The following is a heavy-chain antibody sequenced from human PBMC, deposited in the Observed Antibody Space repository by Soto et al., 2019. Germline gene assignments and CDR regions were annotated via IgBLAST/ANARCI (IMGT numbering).Heavy chain of an antibody. V-gene: IGHV3-33*01. CDR3: VRDRDCYFDI. CDR1: GYSFSSYG. J-gene: IGHJ2*01. Sequence: QVQLVESGGGVVQPGRSLRLSCAASGYSFSSYGMHWVRQAPGKGLEWVAGIWYDGSNQYYSDSVKGRFNISKDHYKHTGDLQMNSMRAEDTAVYYCVRDRDCYFDIWGRGTLVTVSS. D-gene: IGHD2-15*01. CDR2: IWYDGSNQ.